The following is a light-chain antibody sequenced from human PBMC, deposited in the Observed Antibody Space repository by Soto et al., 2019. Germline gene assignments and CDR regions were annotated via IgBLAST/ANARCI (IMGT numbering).Light chain of an antibody. J-gene: IGLJ3*02. CDR1: SSNIGGNT. V-gene: IGLV1-44*01. CDR3: AAWDDSLSGWV. Sequence: QSVLTQPPSASGTPGQRVTISCSGSSSNIGGNTVNWYQQLPGTAPKLLIYSNNQRPSGVPDRFSGSKSGTSASLAISGLQSEDEADYYCAAWDDSLSGWVFGGGTKVTVL. CDR2: SNN.